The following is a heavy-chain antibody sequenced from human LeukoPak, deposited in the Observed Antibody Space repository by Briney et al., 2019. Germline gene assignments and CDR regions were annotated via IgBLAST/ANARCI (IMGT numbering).Heavy chain of an antibody. J-gene: IGHJ4*02. V-gene: IGHV2-5*02. D-gene: IGHD6-13*01. CDR3: AHSESSWYPDQYYFDY. CDR1: GFSLSTSGVG. CDR2: IYWDDDK. Sequence: SGPTLVKPTQTLTPTCTFSGFSLSTSGVGVGWIRQPPGKALEWLALIYWDDDKRYSPSLKSRLTITKDTSKNQVVLTMTNMDPVDTATYYCAHSESSWYPDQYYFDYWGQGTLVTVSS.